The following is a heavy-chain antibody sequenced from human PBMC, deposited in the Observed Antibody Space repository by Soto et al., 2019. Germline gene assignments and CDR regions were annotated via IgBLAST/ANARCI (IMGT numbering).Heavy chain of an antibody. V-gene: IGHV3-15*07. CDR1: GSTFSNAW. CDR3: TTSDRALYDILTGSDY. Sequence: GGSLRLSCAASGSTFSNAWMNWVRQAPGKGLEWVGRIKSKTDGGTTDYAAPVKGRFTISRDDSKNTLYLQMNSLKTEDTAVYYCTTSDRALYDILTGSDYWGQGTLVTVSS. D-gene: IGHD3-9*01. J-gene: IGHJ4*02. CDR2: IKSKTDGGTT.